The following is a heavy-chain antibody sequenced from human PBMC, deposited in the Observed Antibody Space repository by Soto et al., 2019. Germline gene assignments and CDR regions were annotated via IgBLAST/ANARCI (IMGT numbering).Heavy chain of an antibody. CDR1: GFTFSSYA. CDR2: ISSNGGST. J-gene: IGHJ4*02. CDR3: ARPRSGWYDWYYFDY. D-gene: IGHD6-19*01. V-gene: IGHV3-64*01. Sequence: GGSLRLSCAASGFTFSSYAMHWVRQAPGKGLEYVSAISSNGGSTYYANSVKGRFTISRDNSKNTLYLQMNSLRAEDTAVYYCARPRSGWYDWYYFDYWGQGTLVTVSS.